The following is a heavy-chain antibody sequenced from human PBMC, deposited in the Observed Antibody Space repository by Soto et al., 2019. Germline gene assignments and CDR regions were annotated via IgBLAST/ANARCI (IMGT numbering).Heavy chain of an antibody. CDR1: GLSLRTRGVG. Sequence: QVTLKESGPTLVKPTQTLTLTCTFSGLSLRTRGVGVAWIRQTPGKALDWLALIYWDDDPRYRSSLRSRLTITKDTSKSQVVLTMTNMEPVDTCTYYCALKTTAPKAFDYWGQGSLVTVSS. J-gene: IGHJ4*02. V-gene: IGHV2-5*02. CDR3: ALKTTAPKAFDY. D-gene: IGHD1-1*01. CDR2: IYWDDDP.